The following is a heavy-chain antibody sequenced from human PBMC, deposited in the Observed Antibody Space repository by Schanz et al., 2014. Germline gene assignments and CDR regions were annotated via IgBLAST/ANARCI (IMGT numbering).Heavy chain of an antibody. Sequence: VQLLESGGGLVQPGGSLRLSCAASGFTFSSYAMHWVRQAPGKGLEWVALISNDGSIKYYADSVEGRFTISRDNAKNSLYLQMNSLRAEDTAVYYCAREQIMAAAGLVDYWGHGTLVTDSS. CDR1: GFTFSSYA. CDR2: ISNDGSIK. J-gene: IGHJ4*01. D-gene: IGHD6-13*01. CDR3: AREQIMAAAGLVDY. V-gene: IGHV3-30-3*01.